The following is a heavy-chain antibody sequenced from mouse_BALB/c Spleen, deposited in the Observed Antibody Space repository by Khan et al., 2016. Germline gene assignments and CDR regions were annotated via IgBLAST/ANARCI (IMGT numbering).Heavy chain of an antibody. CDR1: GYTFTNYG. V-gene: IGHV9-3-1*01. D-gene: IGHD2-1*01. J-gene: IGHJ2*01. CDR3: ASGGNYEDYFDY. Sequence: QIQLVQSGPELKKPGETVKISCKASGYTFTNYGMNWVKQAPGKGLKWMGWINTYTGEPTYADDFKGRFAFSLETSASTAYLQINNLENEDTATYFCASGGNYEDYFDYWGQGTTLTVSS. CDR2: INTYTGEP.